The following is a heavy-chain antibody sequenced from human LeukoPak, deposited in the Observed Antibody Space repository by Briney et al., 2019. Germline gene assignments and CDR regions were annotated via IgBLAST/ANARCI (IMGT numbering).Heavy chain of an antibody. J-gene: IGHJ4*02. D-gene: IGHD3-22*01. CDR3: ARGYYDGCFDY. Sequence: PGRSLRLSCAASGFTFSNYGMHWVRQAPGKGLEWVSGISWNSGSIGYADSVKGRFTISRDNAKNSLYLQMNSLRAEDMALYYCARGYYDGCFDYWGQGTLVTVSS. V-gene: IGHV3-9*03. CDR1: GFTFSNYG. CDR2: ISWNSGSI.